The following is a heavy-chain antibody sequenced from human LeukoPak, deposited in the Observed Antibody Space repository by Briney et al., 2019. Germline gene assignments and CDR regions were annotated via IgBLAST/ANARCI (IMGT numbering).Heavy chain of an antibody. V-gene: IGHV1-2*02. CDR2: INPSTGGT. D-gene: IGHD2-15*01. Sequence: GASVKVSCRTSGYTFTGYYMHWVRQAPGQGLEWMGWINPSTGGTSYAQKFQGRVTMTRDTSITTAYMELSGLRSDDTAVYYCARSAVEAATPAGHWGQGTLVTVSS. J-gene: IGHJ4*02. CDR3: ARSAVEAATPAGH. CDR1: GYTFTGYY.